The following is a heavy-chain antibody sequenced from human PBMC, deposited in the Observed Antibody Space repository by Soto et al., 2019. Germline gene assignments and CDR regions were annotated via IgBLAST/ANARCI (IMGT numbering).Heavy chain of an antibody. V-gene: IGHV4-4*07. D-gene: IGHD6-13*01. CDR3: ARYSNNWFQTEGMDV. CDR2: IDTSGNT. Sequence: PFEPLSHTCRVSDGSITTYYWSWIRKTAGKGLEWIGRIDTSGNTNYNPSLKSRVTMSVDTSKKQFSLKLTSVTAADTAVYYCARYSNNWFQTEGMDVWGQGTTGTVS. J-gene: IGHJ6*02. CDR1: DGSITTYY.